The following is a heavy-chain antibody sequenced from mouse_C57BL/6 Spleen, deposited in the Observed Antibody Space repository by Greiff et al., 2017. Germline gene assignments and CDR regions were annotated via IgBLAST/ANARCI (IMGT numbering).Heavy chain of an antibody. J-gene: IGHJ4*01. Sequence: QVQLQQSGAELVRPGASVTLSCKASGYTFTDYAMHWVKQTPVHGLEWIGAIDPETGGTAYNQKFKGKAILTADKSSSTAYMELRSLTSEDSAVYYCTSYTYAMDYWGQGTAVTVSS. V-gene: IGHV1-15*01. CDR3: TSYTYAMDY. CDR2: IDPETGGT. CDR1: GYTFTDYA.